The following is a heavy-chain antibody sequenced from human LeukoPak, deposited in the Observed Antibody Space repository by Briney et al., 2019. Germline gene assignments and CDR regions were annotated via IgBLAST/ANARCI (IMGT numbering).Heavy chain of an antibody. CDR3: ARDTSGIPGY. CDR2: IYSGGST. V-gene: IGHV3-53*01. CDR1: GFTVSSNY. J-gene: IGHJ4*02. Sequence: PGGSLRLSCAASGFTVSSNYMSWVRQAPGKGLEWVSVIYSGGSTYYADSAKGRFTISRDNSKNTLYLQMNSLRGEDTAVYYCARDTSGIPGYWGQGTLVTVSS. D-gene: IGHD3-10*01.